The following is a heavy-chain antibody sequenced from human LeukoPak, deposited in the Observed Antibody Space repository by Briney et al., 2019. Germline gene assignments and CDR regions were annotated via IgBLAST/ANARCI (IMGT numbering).Heavy chain of an antibody. D-gene: IGHD1-26*01. J-gene: IGHJ4*02. V-gene: IGHV4-34*01. CDR3: ARFGRGLRYYFDY. CDR1: GGSFSGYY. Sequence: SETLSLTCADYGGSFSGYYWSWIRQPPGKGLEWIGEINHSGSTNYNPSLKSRVTISVDTSKNQFSLKLSSVTAADTAVYYCARFGRGLRYYFDYWGQGTLVTVSS. CDR2: INHSGST.